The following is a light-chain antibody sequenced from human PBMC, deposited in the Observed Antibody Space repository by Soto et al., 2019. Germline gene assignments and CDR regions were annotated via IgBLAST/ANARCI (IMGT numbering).Light chain of an antibody. CDR2: GAS. CDR1: QSVSGNF. Sequence: ESVFTQSPGTLSLSPGERTTLSCWASQSVSGNFLAWYQHKPGQAPRLLIYGASSRATGIPDRFSGSGSGTDFTLTISRLEPEDFAVYYCQQYGSSSITFGQGTRLEIK. V-gene: IGKV3-20*01. CDR3: QQYGSSSIT. J-gene: IGKJ5*01.